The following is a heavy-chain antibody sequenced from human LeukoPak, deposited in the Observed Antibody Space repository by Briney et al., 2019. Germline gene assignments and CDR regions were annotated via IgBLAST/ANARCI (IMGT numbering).Heavy chain of an antibody. V-gene: IGHV4-61*02. CDR3: ARGAALAIDY. CDR2: ISTSGST. CDR1: GGSVTSGSYY. J-gene: IGHJ4*02. Sequence: SETLSLTCSVSGGSVTSGSYYWSWIRQPAGKGLEWIGRISTSGSTNYNPSLKSRVTMSLDTSKNQFSLKLNSLTAADTAVYYCARGAALAIDYWGQGALVTISS. D-gene: IGHD2-15*01.